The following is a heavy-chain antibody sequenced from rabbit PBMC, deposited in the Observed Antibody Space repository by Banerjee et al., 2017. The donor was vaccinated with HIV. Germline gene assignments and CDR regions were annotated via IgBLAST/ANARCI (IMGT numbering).Heavy chain of an antibody. J-gene: IGHJ4*01. D-gene: IGHD2-1*01. CDR3: ARRRYDEYGVIGWNFGL. Sequence: QSLEESGGDLVKPGASLTLTCTASGFSFSTNYWICWVRQAPGKGLEWIACIYTGNSGNTNYASWAKGRFTISKTSSTTVTLQMTSLTAADTATYFCARRRYDEYGVIGWNFGLWGQGTLVPS. CDR2: IYTGNSGNT. CDR1: GFSFSTNYW. V-gene: IGHV1S40*01.